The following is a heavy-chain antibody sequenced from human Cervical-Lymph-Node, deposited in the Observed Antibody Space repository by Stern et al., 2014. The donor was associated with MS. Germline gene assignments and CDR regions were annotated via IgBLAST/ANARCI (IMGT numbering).Heavy chain of an antibody. CDR1: GYTFTDFY. D-gene: IGHD3-10*01. Sequence: QDQLVESGAEVKKPGASVKVSCKTSGYTFTDFYLYWMRQAPGQGLEWMGWLSPNTGGTNYAPKFPGRVNLTRDAPISTAYMELSSLASDDTAVYYCARVLVMVRGFNAPFFGSWGQGTLVTVSS. CDR2: LSPNTGGT. V-gene: IGHV1-2*02. J-gene: IGHJ4*02. CDR3: ARVLVMVRGFNAPFFGS.